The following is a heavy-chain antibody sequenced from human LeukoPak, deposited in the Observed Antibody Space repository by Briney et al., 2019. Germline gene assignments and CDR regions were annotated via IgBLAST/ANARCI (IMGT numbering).Heavy chain of an antibody. J-gene: IGHJ6*03. CDR3: ARGIDAVDPAMVTRRYYYYYMDV. CDR1: GGSFSGYY. Sequence: PSETLSLTCAVYGGSFSGYYWSWIRQPPGKGLEWIGEINHSGSTNYNPSLKSRVTISVDTSKNQFSLKLSSVTAADTAVYYCARGIDAVDPAMVTRRYYYYYMDVWGKGTTVTVSS. CDR2: INHSGST. D-gene: IGHD5-18*01. V-gene: IGHV4-34*01.